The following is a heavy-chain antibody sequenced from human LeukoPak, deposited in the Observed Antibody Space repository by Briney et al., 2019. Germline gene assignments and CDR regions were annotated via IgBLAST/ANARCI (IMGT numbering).Heavy chain of an antibody. CDR3: ARGIAVAAGFDD. CDR2: IFSNDEK. J-gene: IGHJ4*02. D-gene: IGHD6-19*01. CDR1: GFSLRNGRMG. V-gene: IGHV2-26*01. Sequence: SGPVLVQPPGTLTLTCTVSGFSLRNGRMGGSWIRQPPGKALEWLAHIFSNDEKSYTTSLKSRLTIPNDPSQSQVSLTITNMDPEDTATYYCARGIAVAAGFDDWGQGTLVTVSS.